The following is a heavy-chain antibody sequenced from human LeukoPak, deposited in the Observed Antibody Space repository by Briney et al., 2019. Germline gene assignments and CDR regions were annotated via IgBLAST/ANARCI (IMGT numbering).Heavy chain of an antibody. CDR3: ARVSEYDSYFFDY. V-gene: IGHV4-59*01. CDR2: IYYSGST. Sequence: SETLSLTCTVSGGSINSYYWSWIRQPPGKGLEWIGSIYYSGSTNYNPSLKSRVTISVDTSKNQFSLKLSSVTAADTAVYYCARVSEYDSYFFDYWGQGTLVTVSS. D-gene: IGHD3-22*01. CDR1: GGSINSYY. J-gene: IGHJ4*02.